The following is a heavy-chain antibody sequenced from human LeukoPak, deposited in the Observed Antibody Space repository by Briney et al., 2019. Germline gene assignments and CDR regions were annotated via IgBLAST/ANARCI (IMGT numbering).Heavy chain of an antibody. D-gene: IGHD3-9*01. CDR1: GGSFSGYY. CDR2: INHSGST. CDR3: ARVASDYDILTGYYEDDY. Sequence: SETLSLTCAVYGGSFSGYYWSWIRQPPGKGLEWIGEINHSGSTNYNPSLKSRVTISVDTSKNQFSLKLSSVTAADTAVYYCARVASDYDILTGYYEDDYWGQGALVTVSS. V-gene: IGHV4-34*01. J-gene: IGHJ4*02.